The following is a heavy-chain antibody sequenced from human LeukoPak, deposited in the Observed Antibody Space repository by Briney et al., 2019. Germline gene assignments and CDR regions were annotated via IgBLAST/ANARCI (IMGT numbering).Heavy chain of an antibody. V-gene: IGHV3-74*03. Sequence: PGGSLRLSCAVSGITLSDYWMHWVRQTPGKRLVWVSRINSDGSSTTYADSVKGRFTISRDNSKNTLYLQMNSLRAEDTAVYYCARANTHDSNYYYGMDVWGQGTTVTVSS. CDR1: GITLSDYW. D-gene: IGHD3-3*01. CDR2: INSDGSST. J-gene: IGHJ6*02. CDR3: ARANTHDSNYYYGMDV.